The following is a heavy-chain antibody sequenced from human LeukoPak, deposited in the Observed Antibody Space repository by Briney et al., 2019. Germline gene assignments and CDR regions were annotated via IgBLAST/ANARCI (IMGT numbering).Heavy chain of an antibody. Sequence: GGSLRLSCAASGFTFSSYGMHWVRQAPGKGLEWVAVIWYDGSNKYYADSVKGRFTISRDNSKNTLYLQMNSLRAEDTAVYYCAKDLWELLRSNWFDPWGQGTLVTVSS. J-gene: IGHJ5*02. D-gene: IGHD1-26*01. CDR2: IWYDGSNK. V-gene: IGHV3-33*06. CDR1: GFTFSSYG. CDR3: AKDLWELLRSNWFDP.